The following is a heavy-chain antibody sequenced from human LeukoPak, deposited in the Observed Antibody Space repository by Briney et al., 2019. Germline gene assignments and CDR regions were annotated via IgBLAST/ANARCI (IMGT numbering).Heavy chain of an antibody. CDR2: IDYSGST. Sequence: SETLSLTCTVSGDSSYNNIYYWGWIRQPPGKGLEWIGTIDYSGSTYYSPSLKSRATISIDTSKNQFSLKLRSLTAADTAVYYCARSVWYSSGWYSFDYWGQGTLVTVSS. J-gene: IGHJ4*02. CDR1: GDSSYNNIYY. D-gene: IGHD6-19*01. V-gene: IGHV4-39*07. CDR3: ARSVWYSSGWYSFDY.